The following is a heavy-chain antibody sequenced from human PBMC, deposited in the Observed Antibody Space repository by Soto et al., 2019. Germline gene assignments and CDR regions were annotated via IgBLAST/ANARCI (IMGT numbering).Heavy chain of an antibody. CDR1: GYTFSNYD. Sequence: QVQLVQSGAELKKPGASVKVSCKASGYTFSNYDMNWVRQATGQGPEWIGWVNPNNGDTGYAQKFQGRVTLTTNISTTTAYMELTSLRPEETAIYYCAKVSRKGSAIDFDYWGQGTLITVSS. V-gene: IGHV1-8*01. CDR3: AKVSRKGSAIDFDY. J-gene: IGHJ4*02. CDR2: VNPNNGDT. D-gene: IGHD3-10*01.